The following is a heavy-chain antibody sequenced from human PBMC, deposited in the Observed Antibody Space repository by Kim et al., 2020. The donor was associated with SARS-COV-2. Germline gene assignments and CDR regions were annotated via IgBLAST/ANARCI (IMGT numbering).Heavy chain of an antibody. Sequence: SETLSLTCAVSGGSISSSNWWSWVRPPPGKGLEWIGEIYHSGSTNYNPSLKSRVTISVDKSKNQFSLKLSSVTAADTAVYYCARDRGRITMIVVVNDAFDIWGQGTMVTVSS. V-gene: IGHV4-4*02. J-gene: IGHJ3*02. D-gene: IGHD3-22*01. CDR1: GGSISSSNW. CDR3: ARDRGRITMIVVVNDAFDI. CDR2: IYHSGST.